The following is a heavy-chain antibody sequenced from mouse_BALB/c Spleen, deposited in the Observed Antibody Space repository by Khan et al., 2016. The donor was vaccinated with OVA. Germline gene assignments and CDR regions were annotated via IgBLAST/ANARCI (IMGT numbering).Heavy chain of an antibody. Sequence: QVQLQQSGAELVKPGTSVKLSCKTSGYTFTSFWIQWVKQRPGQGLGWIGQIFPGTGTTYYNENFKDKATLTVDTSSNSAYMQLTSLTSEDSAVYICARGYFGNFEFVYWGQGTLVTVSP. CDR2: IFPGTGTT. J-gene: IGHJ3*01. CDR3: ARGYFGNFEFVY. D-gene: IGHD2-1*01. CDR1: GYTFTSFW. V-gene: IGHV1S132*01.